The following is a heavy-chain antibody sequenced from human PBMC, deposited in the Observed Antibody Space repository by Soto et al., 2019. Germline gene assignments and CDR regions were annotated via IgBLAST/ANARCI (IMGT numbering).Heavy chain of an antibody. CDR3: AREADCSGGSCYFDY. Sequence: GASVKASCKASGYTFTGYYMHWVRQAPGQGLEWMGWINPNSGGTNYAQKFQGWVTMTRDTSISTAYMELSRLRSDDTAVYYCAREADCSGGSCYFDYWGQGTLVTVSS. CDR2: INPNSGGT. D-gene: IGHD2-15*01. CDR1: GYTFTGYY. V-gene: IGHV1-2*04. J-gene: IGHJ4*02.